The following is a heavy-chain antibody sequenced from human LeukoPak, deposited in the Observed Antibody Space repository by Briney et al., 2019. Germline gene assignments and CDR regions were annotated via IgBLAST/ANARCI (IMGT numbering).Heavy chain of an antibody. V-gene: IGHV1-18*01. CDR1: GYTFTSYG. J-gene: IGHJ5*02. Sequence: ASVTVSCKASGYTFTSYGISWVRQAPGQGLEWMGWISAYNGNTNYAQKLQGRVTMTTDTSTSTAYMELRSLRSDDTAVYYCAREITMPPGDWFDPWGQGTLVTVSS. D-gene: IGHD3-10*01. CDR3: AREITMPPGDWFDP. CDR2: ISAYNGNT.